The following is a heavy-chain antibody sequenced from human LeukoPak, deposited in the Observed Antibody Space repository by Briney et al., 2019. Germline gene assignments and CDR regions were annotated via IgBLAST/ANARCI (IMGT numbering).Heavy chain of an antibody. J-gene: IGHJ6*03. CDR1: GGSLITYY. Sequence: SETLSLTCTVSGGSLITYYWSWIRQPAGKGLEWIGRLYAGGATNYNPSVKSRVTISVDTSNNQFSLKLTAVTAADTAVYFCVRGRVGRSASSGWYNRHYHMDVWGKGTTVIVSS. CDR3: VRGRVGRSASSGWYNRHYHMDV. CDR2: LYAGGAT. D-gene: IGHD6-19*01. V-gene: IGHV4-4*07.